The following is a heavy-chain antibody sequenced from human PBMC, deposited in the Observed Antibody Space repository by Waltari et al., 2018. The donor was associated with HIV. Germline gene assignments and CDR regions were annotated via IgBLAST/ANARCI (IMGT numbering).Heavy chain of an antibody. CDR3: AVLRGPPIDY. J-gene: IGHJ4*02. CDR2: INPNTGVT. Sequence: QVQLVQSGAEVKKPGASVKVSCKASGYTFTAYYMHWVRQAPGQGLEWMGWINPNTGVTNYAQNFLGRVTMTRDTSISTAYMELNSLTSDDTALYYCAVLRGPPIDYWGQGTLVTVSS. V-gene: IGHV1-2*02. CDR1: GYTFTAYY. D-gene: IGHD3-10*01.